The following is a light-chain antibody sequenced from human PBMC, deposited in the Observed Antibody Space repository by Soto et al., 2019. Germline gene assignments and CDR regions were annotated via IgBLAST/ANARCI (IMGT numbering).Light chain of an antibody. Sequence: IVLTQSPGTLSLSPCESATLSCRASQSVGSRYLAWYQQKPGQAPRLLIYGASSRATGISDRFGGSGSGTDFTLTISRLEAEDFAVYYCHQYDLSPLTFGGGTKVDIK. CDR2: GAS. V-gene: IGKV3-20*01. J-gene: IGKJ4*01. CDR1: QSVGSRY. CDR3: HQYDLSPLT.